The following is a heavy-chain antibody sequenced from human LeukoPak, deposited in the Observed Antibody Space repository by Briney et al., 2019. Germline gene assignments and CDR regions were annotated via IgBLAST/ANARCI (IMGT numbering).Heavy chain of an antibody. V-gene: IGHV4-4*07. CDR1: GGSISGYF. D-gene: IGHD6-13*01. J-gene: IGHJ5*02. CDR3: ARDVHSSNWYGSFDP. CDR2: ISISGNT. Sequence: PSETLSLTCSVSGGSISGYFWNWIRQPAGMGLEWIGCISISGNTNYNPSLKSRVTMSVDTSKNQFSLKVTSVTAADTAVYYCARDVHSSNWYGSFDPWGQGTLVTVSS.